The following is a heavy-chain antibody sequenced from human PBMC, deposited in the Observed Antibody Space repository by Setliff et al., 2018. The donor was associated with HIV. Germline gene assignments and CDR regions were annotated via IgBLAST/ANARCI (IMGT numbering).Heavy chain of an antibody. CDR2: IYTDGST. V-gene: IGHV4-61*09. CDR1: GGSITSGNYF. J-gene: IGHJ4*02. Sequence: SETLSLTCTVSGGSITSGNYFWTWIRQPAGKGLEWIGHIYTDGSTNYNPPFRSRVTISVDSSKNQFSLELTSVTAADTAVYYCARDQRLSYWGQGTLVTVSS. CDR3: ARDQRLSY.